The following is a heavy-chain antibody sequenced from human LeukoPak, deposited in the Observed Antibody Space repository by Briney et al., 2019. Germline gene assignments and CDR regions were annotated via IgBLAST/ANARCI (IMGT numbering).Heavy chain of an antibody. D-gene: IGHD1-26*01. CDR3: ARGIVGATYDAFDI. CDR1: GGSISSGSYY. J-gene: IGHJ3*02. Sequence: SQTLSLTCTVSGGSISSGSYYWSWIRQPAGNGLEWIGRIYTSGSTNYNPSLKSRVTISVDTSKNQFSLKLSSVTAADTAVYYCARGIVGATYDAFDIWGQGTMVTVSS. V-gene: IGHV4-61*02. CDR2: IYTSGST.